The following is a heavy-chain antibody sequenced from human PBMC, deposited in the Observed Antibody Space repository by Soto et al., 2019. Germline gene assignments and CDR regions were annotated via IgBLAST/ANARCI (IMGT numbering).Heavy chain of an antibody. CDR3: VKGRYIFGYSALDI. D-gene: IGHD3-3*02. Sequence: PGGSLRLSCSASGFIFSSYTMYWVRQAPGKGLKYVSAISSNGENTYDTDSVKGRFTISRDNSKKTLYLQMSSLRPEDTAVYYCVKGRYIFGYSALDIWGRGTMVTVSS. J-gene: IGHJ3*02. CDR2: ISSNGENT. CDR1: GFIFSSYT. V-gene: IGHV3-64D*06.